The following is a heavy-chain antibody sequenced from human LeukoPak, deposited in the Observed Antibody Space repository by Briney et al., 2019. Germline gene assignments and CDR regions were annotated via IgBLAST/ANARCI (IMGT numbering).Heavy chain of an antibody. CDR3: AKGIWPGSSTSCATY. Sequence: GGSLRLSCAASGFTFSSYGMHWVRQAPGKGLEWVAFIRYDGSNKYYADSVKGRFTISRDNSKNTLYLQMNSLRAEDTAVYYCAKGIWPGSSTSCATYWGQGTLVTVSS. J-gene: IGHJ4*02. CDR1: GFTFSSYG. D-gene: IGHD2-2*01. CDR2: IRYDGSNK. V-gene: IGHV3-30*02.